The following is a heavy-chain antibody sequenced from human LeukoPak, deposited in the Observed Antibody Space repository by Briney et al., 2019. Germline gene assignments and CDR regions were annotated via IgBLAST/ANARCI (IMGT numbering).Heavy chain of an antibody. CDR2: INPSSGGT. Sequence: GASVKVSSKAFVYTFTGYFMHWVRQAPGQGLEWMGRINPSSGGTNYAQKFQGRVTMTRDTSISTAYMELSRLRSDDTAVYYCATPLGVVAATPGAFDIWGQGTMVTVSS. V-gene: IGHV1-2*06. CDR3: ATPLGVVAATPGAFDI. CDR1: VYTFTGYF. J-gene: IGHJ3*02. D-gene: IGHD2-15*01.